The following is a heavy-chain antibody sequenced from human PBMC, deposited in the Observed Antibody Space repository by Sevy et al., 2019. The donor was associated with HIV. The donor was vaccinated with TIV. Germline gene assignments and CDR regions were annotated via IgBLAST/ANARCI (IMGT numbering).Heavy chain of an antibody. CDR1: GFTFSSYP. Sequence: GGSLRLSCSASGFTFSSYPMHWVRQAPGKGLEYVSLISGNGGSTYYADSVKGRFTISRDNFKKTLYLQMSSLRAEDTAMYYCVTRGGLVGATDFDYWGQGTRVTVSS. CDR3: VTRGGLVGATDFDY. CDR2: ISGNGGST. J-gene: IGHJ4*02. D-gene: IGHD1-26*01. V-gene: IGHV3-64D*06.